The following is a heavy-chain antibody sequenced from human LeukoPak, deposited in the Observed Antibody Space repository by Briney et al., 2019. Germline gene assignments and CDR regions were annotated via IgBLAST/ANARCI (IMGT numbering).Heavy chain of an antibody. Sequence: SETLSLTCTVPGGPISSAGYYWGWVRQPPGRGLEWIGTIYYRGTTCYNPSLKSRLTISVDSSENHFSLKLSSVTAADTAVYYCARDFSSSSSVYYYYYMDVWGKGTTVTVSS. J-gene: IGHJ6*03. V-gene: IGHV4-39*07. CDR2: IYYRGTT. D-gene: IGHD6-6*01. CDR1: GGPISSAGYY. CDR3: ARDFSSSSSVYYYYYMDV.